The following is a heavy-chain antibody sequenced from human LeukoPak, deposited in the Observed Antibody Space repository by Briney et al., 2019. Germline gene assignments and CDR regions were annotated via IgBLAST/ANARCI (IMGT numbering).Heavy chain of an antibody. Sequence: ASVKVSCKASVYTFTSYDINWVRQATGQGLEWMGWMNPNSGNTGDAQKFQGRVTMTRNTSISTAYMELSSLRSEDTAVYYCARGXYXSSXYVFYRFSEFDYWGQGTLVTVSS. CDR2: MNPNSGNT. J-gene: IGHJ4*02. CDR3: ARGXYXSSXYVFYRFSEFDY. D-gene: IGHD6-13*01. V-gene: IGHV1-8*01. CDR1: VYTFTSYD.